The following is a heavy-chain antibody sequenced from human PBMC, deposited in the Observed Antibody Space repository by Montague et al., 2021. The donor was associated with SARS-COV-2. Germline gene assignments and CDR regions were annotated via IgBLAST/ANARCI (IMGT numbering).Heavy chain of an antibody. Sequence: SETLSLTCAVYRGSFHIFSWGWIRQSPGKGLEWIGEIDHSGNTNYNPSLKSRVTISVDTSKNQFSLNLTSVTAADTAMDYCARGSRVVGITLGFRYWGQGTQVAVSS. CDR2: IDHSGNT. J-gene: IGHJ4*02. CDR1: RGSFHIFS. V-gene: IGHV4-34*01. D-gene: IGHD2-21*01. CDR3: ARGSRVVGITLGFRY.